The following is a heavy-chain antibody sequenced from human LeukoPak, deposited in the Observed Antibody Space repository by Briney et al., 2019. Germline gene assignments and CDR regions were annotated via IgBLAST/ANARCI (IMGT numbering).Heavy chain of an antibody. Sequence: SETLSLTCTVSGGSISSSSHYWGWIRQPPGKGLEWIGSIYYSGSTYYNPSLKSRVTISVDTSKNQFSLKLSSVTAADTAVYYCARDDYRGVTNFDPWGQGTLVTVSS. D-gene: IGHD3-10*01. CDR3: ARDDYRGVTNFDP. V-gene: IGHV4-39*07. CDR2: IYYSGST. J-gene: IGHJ5*02. CDR1: GGSISSSSHY.